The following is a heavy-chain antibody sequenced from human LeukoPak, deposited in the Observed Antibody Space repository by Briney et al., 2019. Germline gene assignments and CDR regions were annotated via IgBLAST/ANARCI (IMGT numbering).Heavy chain of an antibody. D-gene: IGHD5-12*01. V-gene: IGHV4-59*01. CDR1: GASITSSH. CDR2: ISDSGNT. J-gene: IGHJ4*02. CDR3: AGGTWLRFHD. Sequence: SETLSLTCTVSGASITSSHWSWIRQSPEKGLEWIGFISDSGNTNYNPSLQSRVTISADTSKNYFSLKLSSVTAADMAVYYCAGGTWLRFHDWGRGTLVSVSS.